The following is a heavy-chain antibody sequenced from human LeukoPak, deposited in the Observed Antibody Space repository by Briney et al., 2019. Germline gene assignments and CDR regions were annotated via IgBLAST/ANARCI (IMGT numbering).Heavy chain of an antibody. J-gene: IGHJ6*03. D-gene: IGHD3-16*01. CDR1: GFTFSSYW. V-gene: IGHV3-7*01. CDR2: IKQDGSEK. CDR3: AREFGREYYYMDV. Sequence: GGSLRLSCAASGFTFSSYWMSWVRQAPGKGLEWVANIKQDGSEKYYVDSVKGRFTISRDNAKNSLYLQMNSLRAEDTAVYYCAREFGREYYYMDVWGKGTTVTASS.